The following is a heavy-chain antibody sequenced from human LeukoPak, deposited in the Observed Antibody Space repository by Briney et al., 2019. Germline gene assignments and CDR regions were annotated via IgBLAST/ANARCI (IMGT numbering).Heavy chain of an antibody. J-gene: IGHJ5*02. V-gene: IGHV4-30-2*05. CDR3: ARERLWFGERGWFDP. D-gene: IGHD3-10*01. CDR1: GGSISSGGYY. Sequence: NPSETLSLTCTVSGGSISSGGYYWSWIRQPPGKGLEWIGYIYHSGSTYYNPSLKSRVTISVDTSKNQFSLKLSSVTAADTAVYYCARERLWFGERGWFDPWGQGTLVTVSS. CDR2: IYHSGST.